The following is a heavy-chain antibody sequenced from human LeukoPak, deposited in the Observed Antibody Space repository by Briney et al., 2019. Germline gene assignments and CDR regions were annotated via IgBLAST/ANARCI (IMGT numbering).Heavy chain of an antibody. CDR2: ISGSGGST. Sequence: GGSLRLSCAASGFTFSSYAMSWVRHAPGKGLEWVSAISGSGGSTYYADSVKGRFTISRDNSKNTLYLQMNSLRAEDTAVYYCAKAPYYYGSGSSYHFDYWGQGTLVTVSS. D-gene: IGHD3-10*01. CDR3: AKAPYYYGSGSSYHFDY. J-gene: IGHJ4*02. V-gene: IGHV3-23*01. CDR1: GFTFSSYA.